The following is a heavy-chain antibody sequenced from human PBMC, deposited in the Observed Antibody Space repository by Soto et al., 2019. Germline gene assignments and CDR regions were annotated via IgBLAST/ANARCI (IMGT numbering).Heavy chain of an antibody. J-gene: IGHJ4*02. Sequence: EVQLLESGGGLVQPGGSLRLSCAASGFTFSSFAMTWVRQAPGKGLEWVSATSASGGDTYYADSVKGRFTISRDSSKNTLYLQMNSLRVEDTAVYYCAKLNSGWYEDYWGQGTLVTVS. CDR1: GFTFSSFA. CDR2: TSASGGDT. D-gene: IGHD6-19*01. CDR3: AKLNSGWYEDY. V-gene: IGHV3-23*01.